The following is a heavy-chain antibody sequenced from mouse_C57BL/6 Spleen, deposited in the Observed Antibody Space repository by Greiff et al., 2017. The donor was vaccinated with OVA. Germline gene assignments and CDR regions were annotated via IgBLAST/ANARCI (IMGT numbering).Heavy chain of an antibody. CDR3: ARGGYDYEDYYAMDY. V-gene: IGHV1-47*01. Sequence: VQLQESGAELVKPGASVKMSCKASGYTFTTYPIEWMKQNHGKSLEWIGNFHPYNDDTKYNEKFKGKATLTVEKSSSTVYLELSRLTSDDSAVYYCARGGYDYEDYYAMDYWGQGTSVTVSS. CDR1: GYTFTTYP. J-gene: IGHJ4*01. CDR2: FHPYNDDT. D-gene: IGHD2-4*01.